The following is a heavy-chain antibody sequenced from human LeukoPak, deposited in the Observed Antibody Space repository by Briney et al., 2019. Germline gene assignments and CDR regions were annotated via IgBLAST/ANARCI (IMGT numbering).Heavy chain of an antibody. CDR1: GGSISSYY. D-gene: IGHD2-8*01. CDR3: ARDRDCTNGVCYGDHYYMDV. V-gene: IGHV4-59*01. J-gene: IGHJ6*03. Sequence: PSETLSLTCTVSGGSISSYYWSWIRQPPGKGLEWIGYIYYSGSTNYNPSLKSRVTISVDTSKNQSSLKLSSVTAADTAVYYCARDRDCTNGVCYGDHYYMDVWGKGTTVTVSS. CDR2: IYYSGST.